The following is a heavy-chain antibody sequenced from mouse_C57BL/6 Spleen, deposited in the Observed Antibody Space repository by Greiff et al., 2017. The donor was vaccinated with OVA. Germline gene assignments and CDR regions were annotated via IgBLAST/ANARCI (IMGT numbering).Heavy chain of an antibody. CDR2: ISSGSSTI. D-gene: IGHD2-3*01. J-gene: IGHJ4*01. V-gene: IGHV5-17*01. CDR1: GFTFSDYG. Sequence: DVQLVESGGGLVKPGGSLKLSCAASGFTFSDYGMHWVRQAPEKGLEWVAYISSGSSTIYYADTVKGRFTISRDNAKNTLFLQMTSLRSEDTAMYYCARAGDGYYHYAMDYWGQGTSVTVSS. CDR3: ARAGDGYYHYAMDY.